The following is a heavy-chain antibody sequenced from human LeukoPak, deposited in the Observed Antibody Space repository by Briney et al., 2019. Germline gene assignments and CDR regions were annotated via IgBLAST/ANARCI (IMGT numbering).Heavy chain of an antibody. Sequence: GGSLRLSCAASRFTVSDNSMSWVRQAPGKGLEWVSAISGSGGSTYYADSVKGRFTISRDNSKNTLYLQMNSLRAEDTAVYYCAKSWGFGDPFDYWGQGTLVTVSS. D-gene: IGHD3-10*01. CDR3: AKSWGFGDPFDY. V-gene: IGHV3-23*01. CDR2: ISGSGGST. CDR1: RFTVSDNS. J-gene: IGHJ4*02.